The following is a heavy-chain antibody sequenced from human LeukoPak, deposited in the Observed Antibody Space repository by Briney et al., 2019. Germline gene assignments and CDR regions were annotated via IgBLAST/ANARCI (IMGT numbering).Heavy chain of an antibody. V-gene: IGHV3-30*18. CDR1: GFTFSSYG. CDR3: AKGEIMDV. J-gene: IGHJ6*02. D-gene: IGHD5-24*01. CDR2: ISYDGSNK. Sequence: GGSLRLSCAASGFTFSSYGMHWVRQAPGKGLEWVAVISYDGSNKYYADSMKGRFTISRDNSKNTLYLQMNSLRAEDTAVYYCAKGEIMDVWGQGTTVTVSS.